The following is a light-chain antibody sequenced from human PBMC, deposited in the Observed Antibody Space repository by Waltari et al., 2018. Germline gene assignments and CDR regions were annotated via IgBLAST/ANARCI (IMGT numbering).Light chain of an antibody. CDR1: SSDVGSYNY. CDR2: DVS. V-gene: IGLV2-11*01. CDR3: CSYAGSYTWV. Sequence: QSALTQPRSVSGSPGQSVTISCTGTSSDVGSYNYVSWYQQHPGKAPKLLVYDVSKRPSRVPDRFSGSKSGNTASLTISGLQAEDEADYYCCSYAGSYTWVFGGGTKLTVL. J-gene: IGLJ3*02.